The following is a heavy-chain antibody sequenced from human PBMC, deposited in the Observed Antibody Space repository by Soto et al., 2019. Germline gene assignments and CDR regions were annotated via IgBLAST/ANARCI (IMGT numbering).Heavy chain of an antibody. J-gene: IGHJ6*02. Sequence: DLVESGGGVVQPWRSLRLSCSASAFTFSNYAMHWVRQAPGKGLEWVALISYDGNDKFYADSVKGRFTISRDNSQNMLYLQMNSLTTDDTAVYYCARAGSSNWNRYYYYGMDVWGQGTTVTVSS. CDR1: AFTFSNYA. CDR2: ISYDGNDK. V-gene: IGHV3-30-3*01. CDR3: ARAGSSNWNRYYYYGMDV. D-gene: IGHD1-20*01.